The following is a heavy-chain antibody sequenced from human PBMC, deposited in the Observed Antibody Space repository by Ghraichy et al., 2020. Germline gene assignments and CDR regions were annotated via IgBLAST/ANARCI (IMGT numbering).Heavy chain of an antibody. J-gene: IGHJ6*02. CDR1: GYSFPSYW. CDR2: IYPGDSDT. D-gene: IGHD6-13*01. Sequence: GESLNISCKGSGYSFPSYWIDWVRQMPGKGLEWMGIIYPGDSDTRSSPSFQGQVIMSADSSLNTAYLQWSSLKASDTAIYFCARVGEEIATTDSYFYYGFDVWGQGTTVTVSS. CDR3: ARVGEEIATTDSYFYYGFDV. V-gene: IGHV5-51*01.